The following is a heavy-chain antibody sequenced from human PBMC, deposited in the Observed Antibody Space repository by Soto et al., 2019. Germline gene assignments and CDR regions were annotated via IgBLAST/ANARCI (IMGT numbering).Heavy chain of an antibody. V-gene: IGHV3-30*18. Sequence: ESGGGVVQPGRCLRLSCAASGFSLNDYGMHWVRQPPGKGLEWVAVISYDGRNKYYTDSVRGRFTISRDISKGTLYLQMNSLRPEDTAVYYCAKSNRGAYDTPDFWGQGTLVTVSP. CDR2: ISYDGRNK. CDR1: GFSLNDYG. CDR3: AKSNRGAYDTPDF. J-gene: IGHJ4*02. D-gene: IGHD3-22*01.